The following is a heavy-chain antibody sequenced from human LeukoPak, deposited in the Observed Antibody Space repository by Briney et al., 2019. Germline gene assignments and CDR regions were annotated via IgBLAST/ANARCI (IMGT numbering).Heavy chain of an antibody. CDR2: IIPIFGTA. J-gene: IGHJ3*02. Sequence: GASVKVSCKASGGTFSSYAISWVRQAPGQGLEWMGGIIPIFGTANYAQKFQGRVTITADESTSTAYMELSSLRSEDTAVYYCATERSYYYDSSGYYGSFAFDIWGQGTMVTVSS. CDR1: GGTFSSYA. V-gene: IGHV1-69*13. D-gene: IGHD3-22*01. CDR3: ATERSYYYDSSGYYGSFAFDI.